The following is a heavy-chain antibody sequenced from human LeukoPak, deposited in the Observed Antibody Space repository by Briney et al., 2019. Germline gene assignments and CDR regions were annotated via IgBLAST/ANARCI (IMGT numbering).Heavy chain of an antibody. CDR3: ARDLGDGYLANDY. V-gene: IGHV4-31*03. CDR2: IYYSGST. D-gene: IGHD5-24*01. J-gene: IGHJ4*02. Sequence: PSQTLSLTCTVSGGSIGSGAYYWSWIRQHPGKGLEWIGYIYYSGSTYYNPSLKSRVTISVDASKNQFSLKLSSVTAADTAAYYCARDLGDGYLANDYWGQGTLVTVSS. CDR1: GGSIGSGAYY.